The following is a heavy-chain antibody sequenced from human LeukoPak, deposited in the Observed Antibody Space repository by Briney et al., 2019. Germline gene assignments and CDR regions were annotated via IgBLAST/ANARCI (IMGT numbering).Heavy chain of an antibody. CDR2: ISTSSSTSSTI. Sequence: PGGSLRLSCAASGFTFSSYSMNWVRQAPGKGLEWVSYISTSSSTSSTIYYADSVKGRFTISRDNSKTTLYLQMNSLRIEDTAVYYCAKDQQQLAYLFDNWGQGTLVTVSS. J-gene: IGHJ4*02. V-gene: IGHV3-48*01. D-gene: IGHD6-13*01. CDR3: AKDQQQLAYLFDN. CDR1: GFTFSSYS.